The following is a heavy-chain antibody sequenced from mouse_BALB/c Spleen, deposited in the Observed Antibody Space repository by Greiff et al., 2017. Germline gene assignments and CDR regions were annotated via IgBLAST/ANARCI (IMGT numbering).Heavy chain of an antibody. J-gene: IGHJ2*01. D-gene: IGHD3-3*01. CDR1: GFTFTDYY. CDR3: ARDGTGTVYDY. V-gene: IGHV7-3*02. Sequence: VMLVESGGGLVQPGGSLRLSCATSGFTFTDYYMSWVRQPPGKALEWLGFIRNKANGYTTEYSASVKGRFTISRDNSQSILYLQMNTLRAEDSATYYCARDGTGTVYDYWGQGTTLTVSS. CDR2: IRNKANGYTT.